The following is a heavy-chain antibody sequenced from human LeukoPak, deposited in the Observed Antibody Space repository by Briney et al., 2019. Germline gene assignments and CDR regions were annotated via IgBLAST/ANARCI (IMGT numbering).Heavy chain of an antibody. CDR3: VRGSNGWSGMDV. CDR2: LNGDGDYT. CDR1: GFTFSNYW. V-gene: IGHV3-74*01. Sequence: GGSLRLSCAVSGFTFSNYWMYWVRQGPGKGLVWVSRLNGDGDYTNYEASVKGRFTISRDNTKNTLYLQMNSLRAEDTAVYDCVRGSNGWSGMDVWGQGTTVTAYS. J-gene: IGHJ6*02. D-gene: IGHD6-19*01.